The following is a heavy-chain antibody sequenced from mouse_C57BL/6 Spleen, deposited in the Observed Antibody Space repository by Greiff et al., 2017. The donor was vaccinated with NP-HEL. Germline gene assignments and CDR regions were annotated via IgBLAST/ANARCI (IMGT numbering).Heavy chain of an antibody. J-gene: IGHJ1*03. V-gene: IGHV5-17*01. CDR1: GFTFSDYG. CDR2: ISSGSSTI. Sequence: EVKLQESGGGLVKPGGSLKLSCAASGFTFSDYGMHWVRQAPEKGLEWVAYISSGSSTIYYADTVKGRFTISRDNAKNTLFLQMTSLRSEDTAMYYCARGGLRSYWYFDVWGTGTTVTVSS. D-gene: IGHD2-4*01. CDR3: ARGGLRSYWYFDV.